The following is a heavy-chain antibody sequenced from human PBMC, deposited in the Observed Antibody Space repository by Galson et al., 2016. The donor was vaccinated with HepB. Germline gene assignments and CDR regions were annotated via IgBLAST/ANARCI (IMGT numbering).Heavy chain of an antibody. J-gene: IGHJ4*02. CDR1: GSSFSTYD. CDR2: ITSAGDT. Sequence: SLRLSCAVSGSSFSTYDMHWVRQATGKGLEWVSGITSAGDTYYAGSVKGRFTVSRENAKNSLYLQLNSLRAGDTAVYYCARGGRGLDFDYWGQGTLVTVSS. CDR3: ARGGRGLDFDY. V-gene: IGHV3-13*04. D-gene: IGHD3-16*01.